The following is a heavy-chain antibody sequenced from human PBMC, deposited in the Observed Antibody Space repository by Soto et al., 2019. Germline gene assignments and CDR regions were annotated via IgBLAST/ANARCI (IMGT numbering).Heavy chain of an antibody. Sequence: ASVKVSCKASGGTFSSYAISWVRQAPGQGLEWMGGIIPIFGTANYAQKFQGRVTITADESTSTAYVELSSLRSEDTAVYYCARGVGLNYDILTGPSGYYYYGMDVWGQGTTVTVSS. V-gene: IGHV1-69*13. J-gene: IGHJ6*02. D-gene: IGHD3-9*01. CDR1: GGTFSSYA. CDR2: IIPIFGTA. CDR3: ARGVGLNYDILTGPSGYYYYGMDV.